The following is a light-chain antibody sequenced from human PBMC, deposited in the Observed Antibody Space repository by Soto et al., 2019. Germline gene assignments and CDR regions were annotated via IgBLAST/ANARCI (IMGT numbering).Light chain of an antibody. CDR1: SSDVGGYNF. Sequence: QSALTQPASVSGSPGQSITISCTGTSSDVGGYNFASWYQQHPGKAPKLMIYEVNNRPSGVSNRFSGSKSDNTASLTISGLQAEDEADYYCSSYTRSSTVVFGGGTKVTVL. V-gene: IGLV2-14*01. CDR2: EVN. J-gene: IGLJ2*01. CDR3: SSYTRSSTVV.